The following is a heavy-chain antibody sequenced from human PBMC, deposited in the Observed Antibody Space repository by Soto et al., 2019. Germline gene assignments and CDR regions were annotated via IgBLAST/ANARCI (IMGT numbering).Heavy chain of an antibody. CDR2: ISAYNGNT. J-gene: IGHJ4*02. CDR1: GYTFTSYG. D-gene: IGHD3-16*02. Sequence: ASVKVSCKASGYTFTSYGISWVRQAPGQGLEWMGWISAYNGNTNYAQKLQGRVTMTTDTSTSTAYMELRSLRSDDTAVYYCARDTYYDYIWGSYRPSGVDYWGQGTLVTVSS. CDR3: ARDTYYDYIWGSYRPSGVDY. V-gene: IGHV1-18*01.